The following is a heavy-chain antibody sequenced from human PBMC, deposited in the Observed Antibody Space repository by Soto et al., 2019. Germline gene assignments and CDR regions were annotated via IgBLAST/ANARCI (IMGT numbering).Heavy chain of an antibody. CDR3: ARAFSVTNFDS. Sequence: QVQLQESGPGLVKPSQTLSLTCTVSGGSISSGVYFWSWIRQHPGKGLEWLGYIFYTGSTLYNPSLRSRLTISGDTSKNQFSLRLTSVTAADTAVYYCARAFSVTNFDSWGQGTLVTVSP. CDR1: GGSISSGVYF. CDR2: IFYTGST. J-gene: IGHJ4*02. D-gene: IGHD4-17*01. V-gene: IGHV4-31*03.